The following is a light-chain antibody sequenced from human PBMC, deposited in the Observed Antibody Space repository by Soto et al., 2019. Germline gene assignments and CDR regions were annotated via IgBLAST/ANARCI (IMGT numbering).Light chain of an antibody. CDR2: DAS. V-gene: IGKV3-11*01. CDR1: QSVSSK. CDR3: QQRSNWPT. J-gene: IGKJ4*01. Sequence: EIVMTQSPATLSVSPVERATLSCRSSQSVSSKLAWYQQKPGQAPRLLIYDASNRATGIPARFSGSGSGTDFTLTISSLEPEDFAVYYCQQRSNWPTFGGGTKVDIK.